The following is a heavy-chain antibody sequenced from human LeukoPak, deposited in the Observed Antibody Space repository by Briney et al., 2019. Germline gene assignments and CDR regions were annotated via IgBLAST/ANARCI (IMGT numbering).Heavy chain of an antibody. CDR3: ARDGSGWELLDRVTDY. V-gene: IGHV3-48*04. Sequence: GGSLRLSCAASGFTFSSYAMHWVRQAPGKGLEWVSYISSSSSTIYYADSVKGRFTISRDNAKNSLYLQMNSLRAEDTAVYYCARDGSGWELLDRVTDYWGQGTLVTVSS. CDR2: ISSSSSTI. CDR1: GFTFSSYA. J-gene: IGHJ4*02. D-gene: IGHD1-26*01.